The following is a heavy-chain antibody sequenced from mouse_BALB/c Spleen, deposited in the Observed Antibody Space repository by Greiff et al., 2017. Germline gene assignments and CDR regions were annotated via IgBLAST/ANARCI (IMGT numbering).Heavy chain of an antibody. D-gene: IGHD2-14*01. CDR1: GYSITSDYA. CDR3: ARKDRYDAWFAY. V-gene: IGHV3-2*02. CDR2: ISFSGST. Sequence: DVKLQESGPGLVKPSQSLSLTCTVTGYSITSDYAWNWIRQFPGNKLEWMGYISFSGSTSYNPSLTSRISITRDTSKNQFFLQLNSVTTEDTATYYCARKDRYDAWFAYWGQGTLVTVSA. J-gene: IGHJ3*01.